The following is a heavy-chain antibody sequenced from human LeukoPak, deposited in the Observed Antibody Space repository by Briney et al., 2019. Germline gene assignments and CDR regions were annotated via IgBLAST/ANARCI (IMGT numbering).Heavy chain of an antibody. J-gene: IGHJ4*02. CDR1: GFTFSSYS. CDR3: ARGPMTTFDY. CDR2: ISSSSSYI. Sequence: GGSLRLSCAASGFTFSSYSMNWVRQAPGKGLEWVSSISSSSSYIYYADSVKGRFTISRDNAKNSLYLQMNGLRAEDTAVYYCARGPMTTFDYWGQGTLVTVSS. D-gene: IGHD4-11*01. V-gene: IGHV3-21*01.